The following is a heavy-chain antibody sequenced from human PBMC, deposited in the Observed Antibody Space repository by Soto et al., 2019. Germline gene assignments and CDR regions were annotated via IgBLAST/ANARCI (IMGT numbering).Heavy chain of an antibody. V-gene: IGHV4-39*02. CDR3: ARDVRLFRGSFDQ. D-gene: IGHD2-15*01. CDR1: GGSIRTTNYW. Sequence: SETLSLTCTVSGGSIRTTNYWWGWIRQPPGKGLEWVATIYSSGNTFYNPSLKSRVTISLDTSKNQFSLKLSSVTAADTAVYYCARDVRLFRGSFDQWGQGTLVTVSS. CDR2: IYSSGNT. J-gene: IGHJ5*02.